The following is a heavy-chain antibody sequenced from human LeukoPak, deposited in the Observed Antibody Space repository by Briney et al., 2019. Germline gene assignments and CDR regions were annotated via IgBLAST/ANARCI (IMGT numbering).Heavy chain of an antibody. CDR1: GFTFSTYW. CDR3: ARSPDGFDY. V-gene: IGHV3-7*01. Sequence: PGGSLRLSCAASGFTFSTYWMGWVRQAPGKGLEWVANIKQDGGEKFYADSVKGRFTISRDNSKNSVYLQMNRLRAEDTAVYYCARSPDGFDYWGQGTLVTVSS. J-gene: IGHJ4*02. D-gene: IGHD1-14*01. CDR2: IKQDGGEK.